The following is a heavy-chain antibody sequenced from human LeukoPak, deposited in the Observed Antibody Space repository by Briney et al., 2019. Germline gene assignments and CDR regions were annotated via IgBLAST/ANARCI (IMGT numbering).Heavy chain of an antibody. D-gene: IGHD6-19*01. J-gene: IGHJ4*02. Sequence: XVISYDGSNQYYADSVKGRFTISRDNSKNTLYLQMNSLRAEDTAVYYCARDSSSGWYLDYWGQGTLVTVSS. CDR3: ARDSSSGWYLDY. V-gene: IGHV3-30-3*01. CDR2: ISYDGSNQ.